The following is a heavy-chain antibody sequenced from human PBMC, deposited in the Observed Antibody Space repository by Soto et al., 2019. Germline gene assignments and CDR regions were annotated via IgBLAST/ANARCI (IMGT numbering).Heavy chain of an antibody. V-gene: IGHV4-59*01. Sequence: SETLSLTCTVSGDSISSNYWSWFRQPPGKGLQWIGYVSNGGGTNYNPSLWSRVTISLDTSKNQVSLRLTSVTAGDTAVYFCARGSINVGAQVNDCWGQGTLVTVSS. J-gene: IGHJ4*02. CDR1: GDSISSNY. D-gene: IGHD1-26*01. CDR3: ARGSINVGAQVNDC. CDR2: VSNGGGT.